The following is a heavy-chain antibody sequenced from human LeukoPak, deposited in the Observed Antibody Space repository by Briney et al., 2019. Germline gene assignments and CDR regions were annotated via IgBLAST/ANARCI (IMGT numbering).Heavy chain of an antibody. CDR1: GGSISGSSYY. Sequence: SETLSLTCTVSGGSISGSSYYWGWIRQPPGKGLEWIGSIYYSGSTYYNPSLKSRVTISVDTSKNQFSLKLSSVTAADTAVYYCATHWYNWNDPGAFDIWGQGTMVTVSS. D-gene: IGHD1-1*01. CDR2: IYYSGST. CDR3: ATHWYNWNDPGAFDI. J-gene: IGHJ3*02. V-gene: IGHV4-39*01.